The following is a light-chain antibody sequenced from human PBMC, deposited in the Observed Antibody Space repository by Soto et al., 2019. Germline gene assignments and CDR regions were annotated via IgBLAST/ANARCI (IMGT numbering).Light chain of an antibody. CDR1: QSISNW. CDR3: QQFNSYSWT. V-gene: IGKV1-5*03. Sequence: DIQMTQSPSTLSASVGDRVTITCRASQSISNWLAWYQQKPGKAPKLLIYKASSLESGVPSSFSGSGSGTEFTLTISSLQPDDFATYYCQQFNSYSWTFGQGTKVEVK. J-gene: IGKJ1*01. CDR2: KAS.